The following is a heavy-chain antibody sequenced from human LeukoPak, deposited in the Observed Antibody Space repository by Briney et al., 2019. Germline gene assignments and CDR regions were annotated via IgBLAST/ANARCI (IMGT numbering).Heavy chain of an antibody. J-gene: IGHJ5*02. D-gene: IGHD2-15*01. CDR3: ARHRFVATLYSLDP. CDR2: INPNSGGT. V-gene: IGHV1-2*02. CDR1: GYTFTGYY. Sequence: ASVKVSCKASGYTFTGYYMHWVRQAPGQGLEWMGWINPNSGGTNYAQRFQGRVTMTRDTSISTAYMELSRLRSDDTAVYYCARHRFVATLYSLDPWGQGTLVTVSS.